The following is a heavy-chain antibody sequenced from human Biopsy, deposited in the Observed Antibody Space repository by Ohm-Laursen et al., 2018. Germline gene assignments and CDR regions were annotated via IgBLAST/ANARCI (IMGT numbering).Heavy chain of an antibody. V-gene: IGHV3-11*01. Sequence: GSLRLSCSASGFTFSDYYMSWIRQAPGKGLEWLSYISGSGGTKMYADSVKGRFTVSRDNAKNSLYLEMNNLTDEDTAVYYCATDGAGSYNENWGQGTLVTVSS. CDR3: ATDGAGSYNEN. D-gene: IGHD3-10*01. J-gene: IGHJ4*02. CDR2: ISGSGGTK. CDR1: GFTFSDYY.